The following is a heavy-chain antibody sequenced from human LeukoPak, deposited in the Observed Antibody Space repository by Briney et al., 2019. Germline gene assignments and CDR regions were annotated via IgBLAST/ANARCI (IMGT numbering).Heavy chain of an antibody. V-gene: IGHV3-30-3*01. CDR3: ARAPDTAMACYYYGMDV. CDR1: GFTFSSYA. D-gene: IGHD5-18*01. Sequence: AGGSLRLSCAASGFTFSSYAMHWVRQAPGKGLEWVAVISYDGSNKYYADSVKGRFTISRDNSKNTLYLQMNSLRAEDTAVYYCARAPDTAMACYYYGMDVWGQGTTVTVSS. J-gene: IGHJ6*02. CDR2: ISYDGSNK.